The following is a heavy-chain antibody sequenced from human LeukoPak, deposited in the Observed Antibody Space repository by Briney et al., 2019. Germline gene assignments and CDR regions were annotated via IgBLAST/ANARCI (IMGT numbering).Heavy chain of an antibody. V-gene: IGHV3-21*01. CDR1: GFTFSSYS. Sequence: GRSLRLSCAASGFTFSSYSMNWVRQAPGKGLEWVSSISSSSSYIYYADSVKGRFTISRDNAKNSLYLQMNSLRAEDTAVYYCARVRELIAVAGIGYWGEGPLVPVSS. J-gene: IGHJ4*02. D-gene: IGHD6-19*01. CDR2: ISSSSSYI. CDR3: ARVRELIAVAGIGY.